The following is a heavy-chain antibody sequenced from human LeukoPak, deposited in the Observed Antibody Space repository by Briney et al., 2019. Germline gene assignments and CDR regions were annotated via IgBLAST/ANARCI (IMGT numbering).Heavy chain of an antibody. Sequence: SVKVSCKASGGTFSSSAINWVRQAPGQGLEWMGGIIPFFGTVNYAQNFQGRVTITADESTSTAYMELSSLRSEDTAVYYCARDEHVYVWGSYRYYFDYWGQGTLVTVSS. CDR2: IIPFFGTV. D-gene: IGHD3-16*02. CDR3: ARDEHVYVWGSYRYYFDY. CDR1: GGTFSSSA. V-gene: IGHV1-69*13. J-gene: IGHJ4*02.